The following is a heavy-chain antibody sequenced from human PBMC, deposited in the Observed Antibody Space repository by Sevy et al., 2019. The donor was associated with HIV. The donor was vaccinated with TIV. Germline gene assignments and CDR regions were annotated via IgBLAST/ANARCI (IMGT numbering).Heavy chain of an antibody. CDR2: IYYSGST. D-gene: IGHD2-21*02. Sequence: SETLSLTCTVSGGSMTSYYRNWIRQPPGKGLEWIGYIYYSGSTNYNPSLKSQVTMSVDTSKNRFSLTLISVTAADTAVYHCARSVGTGNYFDYWGQGALVTVSS. CDR3: ARSVGTGNYFDY. V-gene: IGHV4-59*13. CDR1: GGSMTSYY. J-gene: IGHJ4*02.